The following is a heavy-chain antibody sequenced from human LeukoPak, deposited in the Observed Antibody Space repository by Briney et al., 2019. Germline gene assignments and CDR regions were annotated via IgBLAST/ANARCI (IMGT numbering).Heavy chain of an antibody. CDR2: ISSSSSYI. D-gene: IGHD2-15*01. V-gene: IGHV3-21*01. Sequence: GGSLRLSCAASGFTFSSYSMNWVRQAPGKGLEWVSSISSSSSYIYYADSVKGRFTISRDNAKNSLYLQMNSLRAEYTAVYYCARGDQDIVVVVAATVFDYWGQGTLVTVSS. J-gene: IGHJ4*02. CDR3: ARGDQDIVVVVAATVFDY. CDR1: GFTFSSYS.